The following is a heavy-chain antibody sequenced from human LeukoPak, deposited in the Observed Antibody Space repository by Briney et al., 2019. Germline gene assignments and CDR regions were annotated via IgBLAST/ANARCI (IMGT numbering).Heavy chain of an antibody. CDR2: ISYDGSNK. D-gene: IGHD4-17*01. V-gene: IGHV3-30*01. CDR1: GFTFSSYA. J-gene: IGHJ4*02. Sequence: QTGGSLRLSCAASGFTFSSYAMHWVRQAPGKGLEWVAAISYDGSNKYYADSVKGRFTISRDNSKNTLYLQMNSLRAEDTAVYYCATINTVQFDYWGQGTLVTVSS. CDR3: ATINTVQFDY.